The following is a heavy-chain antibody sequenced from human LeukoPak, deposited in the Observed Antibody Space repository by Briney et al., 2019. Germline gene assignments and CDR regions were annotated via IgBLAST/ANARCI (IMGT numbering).Heavy chain of an antibody. CDR2: ISDSGGTT. V-gene: IGHV3-23*01. D-gene: IGHD3-22*01. J-gene: IGHJ4*02. Sequence: LRLSCVASGFTFSSYAMSWVRQAPGKGLEWVSTISDSGGTTYYADSVKGRFTISRDNSKNTLYLQMNSLRAEDTAVYYCAKIYRYDSSGYYYFDYWGQGTLVTVSS. CDR1: GFTFSSYA. CDR3: AKIYRYDSSGYYYFDY.